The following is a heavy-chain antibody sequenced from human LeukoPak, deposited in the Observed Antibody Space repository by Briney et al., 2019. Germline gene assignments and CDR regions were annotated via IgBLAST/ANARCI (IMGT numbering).Heavy chain of an antibody. J-gene: IGHJ4*02. V-gene: IGHV4-30-2*03. CDR3: AXLXXXXXSXXXXY. Sequence: CXXWXRQPPGXXXXWIGSIYYSGSTYYXPSLKSRVTISVDTSKNQXSLRLSSVTAADTAVYYCAXLXXXXXSXXXXYWGQGXLXTVSS. CDR1: C. CDR2: IYYSGST.